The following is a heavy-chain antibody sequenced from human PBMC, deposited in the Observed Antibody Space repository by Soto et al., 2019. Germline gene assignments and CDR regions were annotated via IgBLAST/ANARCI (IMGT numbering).Heavy chain of an antibody. CDR1: GFSFGSYA. V-gene: IGHV3-23*01. CDR2: IIGSGAST. D-gene: IGHD4-4*01. Sequence: GGSLRLSCAASGFSFGSYAMTWVRQAPGKGLEWVSSIIGSGASTYYADSVKGRFAISRDNSKNTLYLQMNSLRAEDTAVYFCAKAYSQNGYCCYGMGVWGQGTTVTVSS. J-gene: IGHJ6*02. CDR3: AKAYSQNGYCCYGMGV.